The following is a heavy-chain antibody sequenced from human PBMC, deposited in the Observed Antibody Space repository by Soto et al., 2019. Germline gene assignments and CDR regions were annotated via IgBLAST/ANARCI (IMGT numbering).Heavy chain of an antibody. D-gene: IGHD3-10*01. V-gene: IGHV3-23*01. CDR2: ISGSGGST. Sequence: PGMYMRLSCAASGFAFSSYAMSWVRQAPGKGLEWVSAISGSGGSTYYADSVKGRFTISRDNSKNTLYVQMNSLGAEDTAIDYCAKAATMTMVRARTLVDYWGQGTTVTVSS. CDR3: AKAATMTMVRARTLVDY. J-gene: IGHJ4*03. CDR1: GFAFSSYA.